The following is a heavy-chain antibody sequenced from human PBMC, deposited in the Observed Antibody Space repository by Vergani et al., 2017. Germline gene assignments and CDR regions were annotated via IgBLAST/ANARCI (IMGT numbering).Heavy chain of an antibody. J-gene: IGHJ4*02. CDR3: ARVYGSGSFDY. V-gene: IGHV4-61*10. D-gene: IGHD3-10*01. CDR2: IYYSGST. Sequence: QVQLQESGPGLVKPSETLSLTCTVSGGSVSSGSYYWSWIRQPAGKGLEWIGYIYYSGSTNYNPSLKSRVTISVDTSKNQFSLKLSSVTAADTAVYYCARVYGSGSFDYWGQGTLVTGSS. CDR1: GGSVSSGSYY.